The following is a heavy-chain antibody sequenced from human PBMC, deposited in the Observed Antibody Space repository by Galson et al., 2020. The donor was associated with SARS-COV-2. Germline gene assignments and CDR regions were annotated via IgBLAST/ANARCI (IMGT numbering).Heavy chain of an antibody. CDR2: IYYSWNT. D-gene: IGHD2-15*01. Sequence: ASETLSLTCSVSGYLIRSDYYWGWIRQPPGKGLEWIANIYYSWNTYYNASPKSRVTITVDTSKNQFSLRLSSVTAADTAVYYCARIGISVDSYFDSWGQGTLVTVSS. CDR1: GYLIRSDYY. J-gene: IGHJ4*02. CDR3: ARIGISVDSYFDS. V-gene: IGHV4-38-2*02.